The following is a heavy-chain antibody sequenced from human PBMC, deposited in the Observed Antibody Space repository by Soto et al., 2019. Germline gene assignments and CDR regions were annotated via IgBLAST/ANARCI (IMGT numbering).Heavy chain of an antibody. D-gene: IGHD3-3*01. V-gene: IGHV4-31*03. Sequence: SETLSLTCTVSGGSISSGGYYWSWIRQHPGKGLEWIGYIYYSGSTYYNPSLKSRVTISVDTSKNQFSLKLSSVTAADTAVYYCAGTAGDFWSGYSVFDYWGQGTLVTVSS. CDR2: IYYSGST. CDR1: GGSISSGGYY. J-gene: IGHJ4*02. CDR3: AGTAGDFWSGYSVFDY.